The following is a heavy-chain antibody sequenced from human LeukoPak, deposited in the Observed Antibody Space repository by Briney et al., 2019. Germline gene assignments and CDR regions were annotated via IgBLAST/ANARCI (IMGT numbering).Heavy chain of an antibody. CDR2: ISSNGGST. CDR3: VKEWELVIFDY. CDR1: GFTFSSYA. J-gene: IGHJ4*02. V-gene: IGHV3-64D*06. Sequence: GGSLRLSCSASGFTFSSYAMHWVSQAPGKGLEYVSAISSNGGSTYYADSVKGRFTISRDNSKNTLYLQMSSLRAEDTAVYYCVKEWELVIFDYWGQGTLVTVSS. D-gene: IGHD1-26*01.